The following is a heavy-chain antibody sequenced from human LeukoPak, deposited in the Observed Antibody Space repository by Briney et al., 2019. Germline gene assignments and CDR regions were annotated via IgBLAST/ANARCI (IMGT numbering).Heavy chain of an antibody. D-gene: IGHD3-10*01. V-gene: IGHV4-61*02. CDR2: IYTSGST. Sequence: SETLSLTCTVSGGSISSGSYYWSWIRQPAGKGLEWIGRIYTSGSTNYNPSLKSRVTISVDTSKNQFSLKLSSVTAADTAVYYCARARPYYYGSGSYSYFDYWGQGTLVTVSS. CDR3: ARARPYYYGSGSYSYFDY. CDR1: GGSISSGSYY. J-gene: IGHJ4*02.